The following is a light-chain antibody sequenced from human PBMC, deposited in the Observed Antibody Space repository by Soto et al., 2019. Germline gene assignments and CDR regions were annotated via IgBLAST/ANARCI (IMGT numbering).Light chain of an antibody. CDR3: QQYESLPLT. Sequence: DIQMTQSPSSLSVSVGDRVTITCQATRYIGNYLIWYQQKPGKAPKLLIYDASDLETGVPSRFSGSGSGTGFTFTISSLQPEDFATYYCQQYESLPLTFGQGTRLEIK. CDR1: RYIGNY. V-gene: IGKV1-33*01. CDR2: DAS. J-gene: IGKJ5*01.